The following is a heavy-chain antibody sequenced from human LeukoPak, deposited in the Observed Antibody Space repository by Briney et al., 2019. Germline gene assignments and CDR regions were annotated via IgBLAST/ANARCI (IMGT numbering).Heavy chain of an antibody. J-gene: IGHJ3*02. CDR3: AKGGYSYGYSAFDI. V-gene: IGHV3-30*18. CDR2: ISYDGSNK. Sequence: GGSLRLSCAASGFTFSSYGMHWVRQAPGKGLEWVAVISYDGSNKYYADSVKGRFTISRDNSKNTLYLQMNSLRAEDTAVYYCAKGGYSYGYSAFDIWGQGTMVTVSS. CDR1: GFTFSSYG. D-gene: IGHD5-18*01.